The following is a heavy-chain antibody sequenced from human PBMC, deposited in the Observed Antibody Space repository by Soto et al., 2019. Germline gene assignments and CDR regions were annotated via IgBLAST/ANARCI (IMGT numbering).Heavy chain of an antibody. CDR3: TRDGTAPGDT. J-gene: IGHJ4*02. D-gene: IGHD1-1*01. Sequence: SETLSLTCIVSGVSVTSYNWSWVRQPANKGLEWIGRVFSSVSATYSPSLKSRVRISMDTPENRISLTSESVTAEDAGVYYWTRDGTAPGDTWGEGILVTVS. V-gene: IGHV4-4*07. CDR1: GVSVTSYN. CDR2: VFSSVSA.